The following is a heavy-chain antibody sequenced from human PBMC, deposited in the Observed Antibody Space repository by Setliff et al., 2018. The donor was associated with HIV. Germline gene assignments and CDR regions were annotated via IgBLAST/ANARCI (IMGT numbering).Heavy chain of an antibody. CDR3: AKQPGGHSFFDH. CDR2: TSHSGKT. CDR1: GGPLSGHY. Sequence: PSETLSLTCAVYGGPLSGHYWSWIRQPPGQGLEWIGETSHSGKTNYNPSLKSRVTISVDTSKTQFSLKLTSVTAADTVVYYCAKQPGGHSFFDHWGQGILVTVSS. D-gene: IGHD1-1*01. V-gene: IGHV4-34*01. J-gene: IGHJ4*02.